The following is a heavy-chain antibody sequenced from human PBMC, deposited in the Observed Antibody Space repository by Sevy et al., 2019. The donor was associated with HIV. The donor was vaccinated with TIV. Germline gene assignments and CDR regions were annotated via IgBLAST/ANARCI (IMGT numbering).Heavy chain of an antibody. CDR1: GGSFSGYH. Sequence: SETLSLICTVSGGSFSGYHWAWIRQTPGKGLEYIGYIYYSGSTNYNPSLKSRVTISVDTSKNQFSLRLSFVTAADTAVYYCARAPPVRSGDDSLNWFDPWGQGTLVTVSS. CDR2: IYYSGST. J-gene: IGHJ5*02. D-gene: IGHD5-12*01. V-gene: IGHV4-59*01. CDR3: ARAPPVRSGDDSLNWFDP.